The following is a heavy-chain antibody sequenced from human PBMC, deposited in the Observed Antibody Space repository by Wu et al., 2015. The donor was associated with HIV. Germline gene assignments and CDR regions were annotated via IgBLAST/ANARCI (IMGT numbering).Heavy chain of an antibody. J-gene: IGHJ3*02. CDR3: ARDELFRVDDAFDM. D-gene: IGHD3-10*01. Sequence: QVQLVQSGAEVKKPGSSVKVSCKASGGSFSRSGISWVRQAPGQGLEWMGWVNPNSGGPNYALKFQGRVTMTRDTAITTAYMELSRLTSDDTAVYYCARDELFRVDDAFDMWGQGTMVIVSS. V-gene: IGHV1-2*02. CDR1: GGSFSRSG. CDR2: VNPNSGGP.